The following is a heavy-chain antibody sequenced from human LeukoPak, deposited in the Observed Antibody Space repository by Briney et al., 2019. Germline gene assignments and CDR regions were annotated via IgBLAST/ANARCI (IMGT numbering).Heavy chain of an antibody. V-gene: IGHV1-2*02. Sequence: WAAVKVSCKASGYTFTGYYIHWVRQAPGQGLEWMGWINPYSGATKYAQRFQGRVTMTRDTSISTAYMELSRLRSDDTAVYYCARDSQRGYSGCDLVALDYWGQGTLVTVSS. D-gene: IGHD5-12*01. CDR3: ARDSQRGYSGCDLVALDY. CDR1: GYTFTGYY. CDR2: INPYSGAT. J-gene: IGHJ4*02.